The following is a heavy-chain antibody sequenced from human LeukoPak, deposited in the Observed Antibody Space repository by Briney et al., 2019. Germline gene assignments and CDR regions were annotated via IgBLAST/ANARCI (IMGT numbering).Heavy chain of an antibody. D-gene: IGHD3-22*01. CDR3: ARGSTYYYDSSGYYYADGGVYFDY. V-gene: IGHV3-48*01. Sequence: GGSLRLSCAASGFTFSSYSMNWVRQAPGKGLEWVSYISSRSSTIYYADSVKGRFTISRDNSKNTLYLQMNSLRAEDTAVYYCARGSTYYYDSSGYYYADGGVYFDYWGQGTLVTVSS. CDR2: ISSRSSTI. CDR1: GFTFSSYS. J-gene: IGHJ4*02.